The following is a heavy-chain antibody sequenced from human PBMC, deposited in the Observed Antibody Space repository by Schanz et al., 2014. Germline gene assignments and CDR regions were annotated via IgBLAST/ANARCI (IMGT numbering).Heavy chain of an antibody. CDR2: IYIGGNT. CDR1: GFTFSSYA. CDR3: ARGGPAYYFDD. V-gene: IGHV3-66*01. J-gene: IGHJ4*02. Sequence: EVQLLESGGGLVQPGGSLKLSCAASGFTFSSYAMSWVRQAPGKGLEWVSFIYIGGNTYYADSVKGRFTISRGNSKNTVYIQMNSLRAEDTAVYYCARGGPAYYFDDWGQRTLVTVSS.